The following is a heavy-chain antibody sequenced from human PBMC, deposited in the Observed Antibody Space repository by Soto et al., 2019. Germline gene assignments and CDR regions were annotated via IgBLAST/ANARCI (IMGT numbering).Heavy chain of an antibody. Sequence: GASVKVSCKASGGTFSSYAISWVRQAPGQGLEWMGGIIPIFGTANYAQKFQGRVTITADESTSTAYMELSSLRSEDTAVYYCARVRTTYYYDSSGYHFDYWGQGTLVPVSS. CDR2: IIPIFGTA. J-gene: IGHJ4*02. CDR3: ARVRTTYYYDSSGYHFDY. D-gene: IGHD3-22*01. CDR1: GGTFSSYA. V-gene: IGHV1-69*13.